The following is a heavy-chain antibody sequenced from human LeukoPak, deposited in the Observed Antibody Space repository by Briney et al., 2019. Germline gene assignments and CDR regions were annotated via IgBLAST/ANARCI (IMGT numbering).Heavy chain of an antibody. CDR3: VREKWYYDH. CDR2: IYPPTGGT. V-gene: IGHV1-2*02. J-gene: IGHJ4*02. CDR1: GYTFTAYH. D-gene: IGHD3-16*01. Sequence: ASVKVSCKASGYTFTAYHMHWVRQAAGQGLEFMGWIYPPTGGTILAEKFQGRVTMTRDTSITTAYMELSGLNFDDTAVYYCVREKWYYDHWGQGTLVTVSS.